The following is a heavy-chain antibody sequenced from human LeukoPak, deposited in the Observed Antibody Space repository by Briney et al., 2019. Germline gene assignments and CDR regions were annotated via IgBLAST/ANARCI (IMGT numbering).Heavy chain of an antibody. V-gene: IGHV3-7*01. CDR3: ARERYYYGDSGNDYYYMDV. CDR1: GFTLRSDW. J-gene: IGHJ6*03. Sequence: GGSLRLSCAGSGFTLRSDWMSWVRQAPGKGLEWMAKIKQHGSEKYYVDSVKGRFAISRDNAKNSLYLQMNSLRAEDTAVYYCARERYYYGDSGNDYYYMDVWGKGTTVTISS. D-gene: IGHD3-10*01. CDR2: IKQHGSEK.